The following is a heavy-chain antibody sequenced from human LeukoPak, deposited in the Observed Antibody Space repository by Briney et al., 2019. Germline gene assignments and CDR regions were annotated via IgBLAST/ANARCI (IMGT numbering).Heavy chain of an antibody. V-gene: IGHV3-7*01. CDR1: GFTFSSYW. J-gene: IGHJ4*02. D-gene: IGHD3-22*01. Sequence: GGSLRLSCAASGFTFSSYWMNWARQAPGKGLEWVASINHNGNVNYYVDSVKGRFTISRDNAKNSLYLQMNSLRAEDTAIYYCVGNYYDSRGLDYWGQGTLVTVSS. CDR3: VGNYYDSRGLDY. CDR2: INHNGNVN.